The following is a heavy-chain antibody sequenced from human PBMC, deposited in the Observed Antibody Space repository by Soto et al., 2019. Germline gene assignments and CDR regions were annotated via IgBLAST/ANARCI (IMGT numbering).Heavy chain of an antibody. Sequence: QVQLVESGGGVVQPGRSLRLSCAASGFTFSSFGVHWVRQAPGKGLEWVAVISYDGNNKYYADSVKGRFTISRDNSRKMVYLQMDSLRAEDTAVYYCAKDFRGCTSGVCHHNWFDPWGQGTLVTVSS. J-gene: IGHJ5*02. CDR2: ISYDGNNK. CDR3: AKDFRGCTSGVCHHNWFDP. D-gene: IGHD2-8*01. CDR1: GFTFSSFG. V-gene: IGHV3-30*18.